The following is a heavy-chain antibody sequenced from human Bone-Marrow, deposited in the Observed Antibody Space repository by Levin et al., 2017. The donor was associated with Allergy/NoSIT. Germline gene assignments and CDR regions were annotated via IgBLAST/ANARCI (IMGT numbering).Heavy chain of an antibody. V-gene: IGHV3-74*01. D-gene: IGHD1-20*01. Sequence: GGSLRLSCAASGFIFSSVDMNWVRQGPGRGLAWVSNIKYDGSFTGHADSVKGRFTISRDNVNNVLYLHMTSLRVEDTGIYYCARDPNWNGGEWGQGTLVTVSS. J-gene: IGHJ4*02. CDR3: ARDPNWNGGE. CDR1: GFIFSSVD. CDR2: IKYDGSFT.